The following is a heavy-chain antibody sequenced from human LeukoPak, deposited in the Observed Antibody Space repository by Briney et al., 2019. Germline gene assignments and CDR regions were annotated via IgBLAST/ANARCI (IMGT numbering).Heavy chain of an antibody. CDR1: GYTFTGYY. Sequence: ASVKVSCKASGYTFTGYYMHWVRQAPGQGLEWMGWINPNSGGTNYAQKFQGRVTMTRDTSISTAYMELSRLRSDDTAVYYCARAPRFLEWTRMDCWGQGTLVTVSS. J-gene: IGHJ4*02. CDR3: ARAPRFLEWTRMDC. D-gene: IGHD3-3*01. CDR2: INPNSGGT. V-gene: IGHV1-2*02.